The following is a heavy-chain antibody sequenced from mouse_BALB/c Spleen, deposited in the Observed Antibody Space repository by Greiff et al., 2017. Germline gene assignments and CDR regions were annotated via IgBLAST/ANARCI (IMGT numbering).Heavy chain of an antibody. J-gene: IGHJ1*01. V-gene: IGHV5-6-2*01. CDR2: INSNGGST. CDR1: GFTFSSYY. CDR3: ARKPYWYFDV. Sequence: EVKVVESGGGLVKLGGSLKLSCAASGFTFSSYYMSWVRQTPEKRLELVAAINSNGGSTYYPDTVKGRFTISRDNAKNTLYLQMSSLKSEDTALYYCARKPYWYFDVWGAGTTVTVSS.